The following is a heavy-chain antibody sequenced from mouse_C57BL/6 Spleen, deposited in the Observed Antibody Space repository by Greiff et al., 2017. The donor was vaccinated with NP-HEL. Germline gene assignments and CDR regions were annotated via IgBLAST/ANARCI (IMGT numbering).Heavy chain of an antibody. CDR2: INPGSGGT. CDR1: GYAFTNYL. CDR3: ARSEDYDREFAY. Sequence: QVQLQQSGAELVRPGTSVKVSCKASGYAFTNYLIEWVKQRPGQGLEWIGVINPGSGGTNYNEKFKGKATLTADKSSSTAYMQLSSLTSEDSAVYFCARSEDYDREFAYWGQGTLVTVSA. J-gene: IGHJ3*01. V-gene: IGHV1-54*01. D-gene: IGHD2-4*01.